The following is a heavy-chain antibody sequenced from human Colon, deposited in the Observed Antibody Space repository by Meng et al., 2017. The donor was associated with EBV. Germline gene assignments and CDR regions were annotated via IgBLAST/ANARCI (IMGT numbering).Heavy chain of an antibody. CDR1: GSSISSGTYY. J-gene: IGHJ5*02. CDR2: IHYSGST. CDR3: ARYVFDSSSLYSNWFDP. Sequence: QLRESGPVLVKHLQHRYLPCTVSGSSISSGTYYWGWIRQLPGKGLEWIAYIHYSGSTYYSPSLKSRVTISVDTSKNQLSLKLSSMTAADTAVYYCARYVFDSSSLYSNWFDPWGQGTLVTVSS. D-gene: IGHD3-22*01. V-gene: IGHV4-31*03.